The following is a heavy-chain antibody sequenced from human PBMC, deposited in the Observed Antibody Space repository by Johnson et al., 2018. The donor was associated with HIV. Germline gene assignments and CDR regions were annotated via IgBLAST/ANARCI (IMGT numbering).Heavy chain of an antibody. Sequence: VQLVESGGGLVQPGRSLRLSCAASGFTFDDYAMHWVRQAPGKGLEWVSGLTWNSDTTGYADSVKGRFTISRDNSKNTLYLQMNSLKTEDTAVYYCAKVKSQNTIGDAFDIWGQGTMVTVSS. V-gene: IGHV3-9*01. D-gene: IGHD3-16*01. CDR3: AKVKSQNTIGDAFDI. J-gene: IGHJ3*02. CDR2: LTWNSDTT. CDR1: GFTFDDYA.